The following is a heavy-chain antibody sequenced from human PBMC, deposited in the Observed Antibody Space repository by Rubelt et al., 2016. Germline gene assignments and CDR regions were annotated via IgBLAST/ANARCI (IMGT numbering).Heavy chain of an antibody. CDR2: IIPIFGTA. V-gene: IGHV1-69*01. Sequence: QVQLVQSGAEVKKPGSSVKVSCKASGGTFSSYAISWVRQAPGQGLEWMGGIIPIFGTANYAQKFQGRVTITADESTSTACMELGSRRSGDTAGYYCAGGGAAAADDNDAFDIWGQGTMVTVSS. J-gene: IGHJ3*02. CDR3: AGGGAAAADDNDAFDI. CDR1: GGTFSSYA. D-gene: IGHD6-13*01.